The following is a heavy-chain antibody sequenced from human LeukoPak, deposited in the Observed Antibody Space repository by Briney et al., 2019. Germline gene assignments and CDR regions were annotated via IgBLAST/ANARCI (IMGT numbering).Heavy chain of an antibody. J-gene: IGHJ5*01. V-gene: IGHV3-7*01. Sequence: GSLRLSCAASGFNFSTDWINWVRQTPGKGLEWVANIKEDGSRQYYVDPVKGRFTISRDNAKNSLYLQMNSLRVEDTAVYYCARDGGGYDSWGQGTLVTVSS. D-gene: IGHD5-24*01. CDR3: ARDGGGYDS. CDR1: GFNFSTDW. CDR2: IKEDGSRQ.